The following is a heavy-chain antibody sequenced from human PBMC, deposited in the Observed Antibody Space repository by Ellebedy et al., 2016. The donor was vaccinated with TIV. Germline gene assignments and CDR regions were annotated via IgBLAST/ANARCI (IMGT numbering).Heavy chain of an antibody. J-gene: IGHJ6*02. Sequence: GGSLRLXXAASGFTFCSYSINWVRQAPGKGLEWVSAIGSSSSYIYYADSVKGRFTISRDNAKNSLYLQMNSLRAEDTAVYYCAREVDDFWSGYRHYYYGMDVWGQGTTVTVSS. CDR1: GFTFCSYS. V-gene: IGHV3-21*01. D-gene: IGHD3-3*01. CDR2: IGSSSSYI. CDR3: AREVDDFWSGYRHYYYGMDV.